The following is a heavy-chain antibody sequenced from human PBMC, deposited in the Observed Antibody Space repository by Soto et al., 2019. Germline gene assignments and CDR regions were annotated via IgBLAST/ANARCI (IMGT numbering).Heavy chain of an antibody. D-gene: IGHD2-8*01. CDR1: GGSISGGVHS. J-gene: IGHJ2*01. V-gene: IGHV4-30-4*01. CDR2: IFDSGST. CDR3: AREIMPLTNDWYFDL. Sequence: QVQLQESGPGLVKPSETLSLTCTVSGGSISGGVHSWSWIRQPPGKGLEWIGHIFDSGSTYHNPSLKSRLTISVDTSKNQFSLRLSSVTAADTAMYYCAREIMPLTNDWYFDLWGRGTLVTVSS.